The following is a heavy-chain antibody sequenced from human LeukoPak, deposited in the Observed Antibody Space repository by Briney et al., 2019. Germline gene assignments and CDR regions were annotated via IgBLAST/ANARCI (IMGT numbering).Heavy chain of an antibody. J-gene: IGHJ4*02. CDR1: GFTFSSYA. D-gene: IGHD4-11*01. V-gene: IGHV3-23*01. CDR2: ITGSTGST. CDR3: AGNRYSNPVDY. Sequence: GGSLRLSCAASGFTFSSYAMTWVRQPPGKGLEGVSSITGSTGSTYYADSVKGRFTISRDNSKNTLYLQMNSLRAEDTAVYYCAGNRYSNPVDYWGQGTLVTVSS.